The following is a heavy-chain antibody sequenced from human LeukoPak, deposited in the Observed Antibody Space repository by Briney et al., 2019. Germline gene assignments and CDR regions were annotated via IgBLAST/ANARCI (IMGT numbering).Heavy chain of an antibody. Sequence: GGSLRLSCAASGFTFSSYGMAWVRQAPGKGLEWVSAISGSGGSTYYADSVKGRFTISRDNSKNTLYLQMNSLRAEDTAVYYCARGPSGYHNTGGQGTLVTVSS. J-gene: IGHJ4*02. CDR1: GFTFSSYG. D-gene: IGHD5-12*01. CDR2: ISGSGGST. CDR3: ARGPSGYHNT. V-gene: IGHV3-23*01.